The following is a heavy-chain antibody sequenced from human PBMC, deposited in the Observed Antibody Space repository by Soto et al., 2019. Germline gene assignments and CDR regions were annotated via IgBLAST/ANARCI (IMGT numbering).Heavy chain of an antibody. CDR2: IIPIFGTA. J-gene: IGHJ4*02. Sequence: SVKVSCKASGYTFTSYGISWVRQAPGQGLEWMGGIIPIFGTANYAQKFQGRVTITADESTSTAYMELSSLRSEDTAVYYCASYQSELLFDYWGQGTLVTVSS. CDR1: GYTFTSYG. CDR3: ASYQSELLFDY. D-gene: IGHD1-26*01. V-gene: IGHV1-69*13.